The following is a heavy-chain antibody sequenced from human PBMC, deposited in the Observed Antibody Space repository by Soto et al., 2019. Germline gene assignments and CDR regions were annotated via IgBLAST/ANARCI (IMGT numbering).Heavy chain of an antibody. Sequence: DVQLVESGGGLVQPGGSLRLSCAISGFSVSSNYLSWVRQAPGKGLEWVSVHYSGGSTYYADAVQGRFTISRDKSNNTLYLQMRRVSAEDTAVYFCSRRRHPSGTVGATSTLDPWGQGTQVTVSS. CDR1: GFSVSSNY. D-gene: IGHD1-26*01. CDR3: SRRRHPSGTVGATSTLDP. J-gene: IGHJ5*02. CDR2: HYSGGST. V-gene: IGHV3-53*01.